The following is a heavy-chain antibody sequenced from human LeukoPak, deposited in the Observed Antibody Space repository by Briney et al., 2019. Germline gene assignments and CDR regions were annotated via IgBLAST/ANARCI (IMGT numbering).Heavy chain of an antibody. V-gene: IGHV3-23*01. Sequence: TGGSLRLSCAASGFTFSSYAMSWVRQAPGKGLERVSAIRDSGSSTHYADSVKGRFTISRDNSKNTLYLQINSLRAEDTAVYYCARFSYDSSGYYYHFDYWGQGTLVTVSS. CDR3: ARFSYDSSGYYYHFDY. J-gene: IGHJ4*02. D-gene: IGHD3-22*01. CDR2: IRDSGSST. CDR1: GFTFSSYA.